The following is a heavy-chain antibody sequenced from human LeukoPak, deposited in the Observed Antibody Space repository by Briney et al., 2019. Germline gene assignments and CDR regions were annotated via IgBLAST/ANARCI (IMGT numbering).Heavy chain of an antibody. J-gene: IGHJ4*02. CDR2: IGPGGNRE. CDR3: ASSFPYCSGGSCAL. CDR1: GLTFSTYW. D-gene: IGHD2-15*01. V-gene: IGHV3-7*01. Sequence: GGSLRLSCAASGLTFSTYWMTWVRQAPGKGLEWVATIGPGGNRENYVDSVKGRFSISRDNAKNSLFLQMHSLRAEDTAVYYCASSFPYCSGGSCALGGQGTLVTVSS.